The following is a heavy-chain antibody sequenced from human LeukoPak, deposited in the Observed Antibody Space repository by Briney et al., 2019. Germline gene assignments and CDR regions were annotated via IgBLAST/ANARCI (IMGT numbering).Heavy chain of an antibody. CDR2: IIPIFGTA. Sequence: SVKVSSKASGGTFSSYAISWVRQAPGQGLEWMGGIIPIFGTANYAQKFQGRVTITADESTSTSYMELSSLRSEDTAVYYCARDLVDGREDWGYTERFDYWGQGTLVTVSS. V-gene: IGHV1-69*01. D-gene: IGHD2-8*02. CDR1: GGTFSSYA. J-gene: IGHJ4*02. CDR3: ARDLVDGREDWGYTERFDY.